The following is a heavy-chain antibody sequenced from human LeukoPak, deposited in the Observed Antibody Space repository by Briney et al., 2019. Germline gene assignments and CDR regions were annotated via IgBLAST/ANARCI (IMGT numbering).Heavy chain of an antibody. V-gene: IGHV4-39*07. CDR1: GDFINSSCYF. CDR3: ARDITGCFDY. J-gene: IGHJ4*02. CDR2: IYYSGTT. D-gene: IGHD1-14*01. Sequence: SVTVSLIYTFCGDFINSSCYFCGWIRWPPGRGLEWIGSIYYSGTTYYNPSLKSRVTISVDTSKNQFSLKLSSVTAADTAVYYCARDITGCFDYWGQGNLVTVSS.